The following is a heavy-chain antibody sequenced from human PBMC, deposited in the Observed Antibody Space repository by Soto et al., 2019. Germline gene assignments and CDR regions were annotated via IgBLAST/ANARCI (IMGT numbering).Heavy chain of an antibody. CDR1: VVSISSGGYY. D-gene: IGHD6-13*01. Sequence: SETLSLTCTFSVVSISSGGYYCSWIRQHPWKGLEWIGYIYYSGSTYYNPSLKSRVTISVDTSKNQFSLKLSSVTAADTAVYYCARVRAGYSSSSFEYWGQGTLVTVSS. CDR2: IYYSGST. CDR3: ARVRAGYSSSSFEY. J-gene: IGHJ4*02. V-gene: IGHV4-31*03.